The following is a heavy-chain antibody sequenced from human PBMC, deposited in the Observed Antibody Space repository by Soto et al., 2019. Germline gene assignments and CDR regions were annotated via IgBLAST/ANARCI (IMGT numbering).Heavy chain of an antibody. CDR2: ISSSGTTK. CDR3: ALHDQYYSYGMDV. Sequence: ELQLLESGGGLVQPGGSLRLSCATSGFTFSSYPMNWVRQAPGKGLEWVSYISSSGTTKYYADSVKGRFTISRDNAKNSLFLQMNGLRDEDTAVYYCALHDQYYSYGMDVWGQGTTVTVSS. J-gene: IGHJ6*02. V-gene: IGHV3-48*02. CDR1: GFTFSSYP.